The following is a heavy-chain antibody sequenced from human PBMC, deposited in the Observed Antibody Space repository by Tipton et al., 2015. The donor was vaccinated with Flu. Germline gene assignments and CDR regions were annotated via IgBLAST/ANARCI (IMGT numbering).Heavy chain of an antibody. CDR1: GGSINNYF. J-gene: IGHJ4*02. CDR3: ATKFANWGVWEPLDD. D-gene: IGHD7-27*01. V-gene: IGHV4-34*01. Sequence: AGLVKPSETLSLICSVSGGSINNYFWSWIRQPPGKGLEWIGEINHSGSTNYNPSLKSRVTISVDKSKNHFSLRLSSVTAADTAVYYCATKFANWGVWEPLDDWGQGTLVTVSS. CDR2: INHSGST.